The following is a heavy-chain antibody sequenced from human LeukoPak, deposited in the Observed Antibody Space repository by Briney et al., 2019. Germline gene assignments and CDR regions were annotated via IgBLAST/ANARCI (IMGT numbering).Heavy chain of an antibody. CDR1: GFSVSGHY. V-gene: IGHV3-66*01. Sequence: PGGSLRLSCAASGFSVSGHYMSWVRQAPGKGLEWVSVLYSGGDTYYADSVKGRFTISRDTSKNTLYLQMNGLRAEDTAVYHCARGNTGYSSAWGRDFDYWGQGTLVTVSS. CDR3: ARGNTGYSSAWGRDFDY. J-gene: IGHJ4*02. CDR2: LYSGGDT. D-gene: IGHD6-19*01.